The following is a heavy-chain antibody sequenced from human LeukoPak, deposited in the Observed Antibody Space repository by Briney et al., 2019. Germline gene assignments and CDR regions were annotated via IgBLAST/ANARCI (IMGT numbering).Heavy chain of an antibody. D-gene: IGHD3-3*01. J-gene: IGHJ4*02. CDR1: GFTLGYYC. CDR3: TRSAEYYDFWSGSEY. Sequence: PGRSLRLSCTASGFTLGYYCMSWVRQAPGKWLEWVGFIRRKANDGTTEYAASVKARFTISRDDSKSIAYLQMNSMKTEATAVYYCTRSAEYYDFWSGSEYWGQRTLVTV. CDR2: IRRKANDGTT. V-gene: IGHV3-49*04.